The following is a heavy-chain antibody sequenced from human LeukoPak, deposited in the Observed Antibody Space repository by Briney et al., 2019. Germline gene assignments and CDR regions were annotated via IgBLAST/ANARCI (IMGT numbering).Heavy chain of an antibody. CDR1: GFTVSSNY. J-gene: IGHJ4*02. CDR2: INRGGST. Sequence: GSLRLSCTVSGFTVSSNYMSWVRQAPGKGLEWVSVINRGGSTYYADSVKGRFTISRDNSKNTLYLQMNSLRAEDTAVYYCARDPSDSSGPDGYWGQGTLVTVSS. CDR3: ARDPSDSSGPDGY. V-gene: IGHV3-53*01. D-gene: IGHD6-19*01.